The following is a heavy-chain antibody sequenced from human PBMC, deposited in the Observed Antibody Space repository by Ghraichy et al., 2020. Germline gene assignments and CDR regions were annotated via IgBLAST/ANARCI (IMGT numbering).Heavy chain of an antibody. Sequence: GGSLRLSCAASGFTFSNAWMSWVRQAPGKGLEWVGRIKSNADGGTADYAAPVKGRFTISRDDSKNTLYLQMNSLKTEDTAVYYCITEAIWSGHHVRFGDWGQGTLVTVST. CDR1: GFTFSNAW. CDR2: IKSNADGGTA. CDR3: ITEAIWSGHHVRFGD. V-gene: IGHV3-15*01. J-gene: IGHJ4*02. D-gene: IGHD3-3*01.